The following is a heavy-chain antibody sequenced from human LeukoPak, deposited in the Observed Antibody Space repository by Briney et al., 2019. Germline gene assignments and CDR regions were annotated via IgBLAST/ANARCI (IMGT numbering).Heavy chain of an antibody. V-gene: IGHV3-23*01. Sequence: PGGSMRLSCADSGLTLSNDAMSWGGQAPGQGLKNDSVISGSGSNTDYADSVKGRFTISRDNSKNTLSLQMNSLRAEDTAVYYCAKVVGTGTTPTDYWGQGTLVTVSS. CDR1: GLTLSNDA. CDR2: ISGSGSNT. CDR3: AKVVGTGTTPTDY. D-gene: IGHD1-1*01. J-gene: IGHJ4*02.